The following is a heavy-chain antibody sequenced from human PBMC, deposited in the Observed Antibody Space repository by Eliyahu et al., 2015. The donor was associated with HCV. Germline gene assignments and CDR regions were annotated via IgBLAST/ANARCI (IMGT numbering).Heavy chain of an antibody. CDR2: IYTSGST. D-gene: IGHD3-22*01. V-gene: IGHV4-4*07. J-gene: IGHJ4*02. CDR3: ARDSSPDYYDSSDLFDY. Sequence: IRQPAGKGLEWIGRIYTSGSTNYNPSLKSRVTMSVDTSKNQFSLKLSSVTAADTAVYYCARDSSPDYYDSSDLFDYWGQGTPVTLSP.